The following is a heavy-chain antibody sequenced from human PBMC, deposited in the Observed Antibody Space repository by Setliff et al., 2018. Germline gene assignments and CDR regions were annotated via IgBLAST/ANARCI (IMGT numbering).Heavy chain of an antibody. CDR3: TTRYHNPGDGYMAVFDF. D-gene: IGHD2-21*01. Sequence: PGGSLRLSCAASGFLFSSYGMHWVRQAPGKGLEWVANIKQDGSEEYYVDSVRGRFTISRDNAHNSLYLQMNNWRVENSDVYYCTTRYHNPGDGYMAVFDFWGQGSLVTVSS. J-gene: IGHJ4*02. CDR2: IKQDGSEE. V-gene: IGHV3-7*03. CDR1: GFLFSSYG.